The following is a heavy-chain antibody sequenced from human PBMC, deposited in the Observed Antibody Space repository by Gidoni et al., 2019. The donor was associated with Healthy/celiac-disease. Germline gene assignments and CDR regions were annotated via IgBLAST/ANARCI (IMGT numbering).Heavy chain of an antibody. CDR3: ARRVGLYVVAGSTLGHEYYFDY. D-gene: IGHD2-2*01. Sequence: QVQLVQSGAEVKKPGSSVKVSCKASGGTFSSYAISWVRQAPGQGLEWMGGIIPIFGTANYAQKFQGRVTITADKSTSTAYMELSSLRSEDTAVYYCARRVGLYVVAGSTLGHEYYFDYWGQGTLVTVSS. CDR2: IIPIFGTA. J-gene: IGHJ4*02. V-gene: IGHV1-69*06. CDR1: GGTFSSYA.